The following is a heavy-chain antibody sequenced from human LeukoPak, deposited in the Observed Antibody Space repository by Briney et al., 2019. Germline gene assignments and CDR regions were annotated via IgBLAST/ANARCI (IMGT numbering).Heavy chain of an antibody. CDR3: ARDGHCGGDCYQYFQH. CDR2: INPNSGGT. D-gene: IGHD2-21*02. V-gene: IGHV1-2*02. Sequence: ASVTVSCKASGYTFTGYYMHWVRQAPGQGLEWMGWINPNSGGTNYAQKFQGRVTMTRDTSISTAYMELSRLRSDDTAVYYCARDGHCGGDCYQYFQHWGQGTLVTVSS. CDR1: GYTFTGYY. J-gene: IGHJ1*01.